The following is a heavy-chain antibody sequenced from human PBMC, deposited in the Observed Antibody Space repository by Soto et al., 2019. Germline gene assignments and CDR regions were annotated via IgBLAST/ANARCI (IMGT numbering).Heavy chain of an antibody. CDR2: ISGSGGST. Sequence: EVQLLESGGGLVQPGGSLRLSCAASGFTFSSYAMSWVRQAPGKGLEWVSAISGSGGSTYYADSVKGRFTISRDNSKNTLYLQMNSLRAEDTAVYYCAKNFGITVTGRRGPVDYWGQGTLVTVSS. CDR1: GFTFSSYA. J-gene: IGHJ4*02. D-gene: IGHD1-20*01. V-gene: IGHV3-23*01. CDR3: AKNFGITVTGRRGPVDY.